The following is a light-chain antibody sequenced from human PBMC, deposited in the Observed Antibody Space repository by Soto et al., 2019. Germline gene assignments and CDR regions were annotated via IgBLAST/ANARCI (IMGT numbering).Light chain of an antibody. CDR3: QQYDHWPRGT. CDR1: QSIDTY. Sequence: EIVLTQSPATLSVSPGERATLSCRASQSIDTYLAWYQQKPGQAPRPLIYGASNRATGIPARLSGSGSGTEYTLTISSLQSEDFAVYYCQQYDHWPRGTFGQGTKLEI. V-gene: IGKV3-15*01. CDR2: GAS. J-gene: IGKJ2*01.